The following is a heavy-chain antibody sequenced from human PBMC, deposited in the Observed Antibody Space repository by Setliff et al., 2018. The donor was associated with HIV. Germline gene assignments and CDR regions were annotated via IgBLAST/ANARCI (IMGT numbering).Heavy chain of an antibody. V-gene: IGHV3-23*01. CDR3: AKGRYSSGANYYYYYMDV. CDR1: RFTFSSYA. CDR2: ISGSGGST. D-gene: IGHD6-19*01. Sequence: PGGSLRLSCAASRFTFSSYAMSWVRQAPGKGLEWVSAISGSGGSTYYADSVKGRFTISRDNSKNTLYLQMNSLRAEDTAVYYCAKGRYSSGANYYYYYMDVWGKGTTVTVSS. J-gene: IGHJ6*03.